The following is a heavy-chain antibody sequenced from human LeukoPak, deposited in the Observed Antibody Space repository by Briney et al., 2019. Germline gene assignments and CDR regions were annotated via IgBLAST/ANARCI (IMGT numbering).Heavy chain of an antibody. J-gene: IGHJ4*02. CDR2: IYYSGST. D-gene: IGHD6-19*01. CDR3: ARTRELTGIAVYYFDY. V-gene: IGHV4-31*03. CDR1: GGSISSSSYY. Sequence: PSETLSLTCTVSGGSISSSSYYWGWIRQPPGKGLEWIGYIYYSGSTYYNPSLKSRVTISVDTSKNQFSLKLSSVTAADTAVYYCARTRELTGIAVYYFDYWGQGTLVTVSS.